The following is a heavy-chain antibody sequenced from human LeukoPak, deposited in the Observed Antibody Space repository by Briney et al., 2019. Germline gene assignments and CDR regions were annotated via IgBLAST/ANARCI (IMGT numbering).Heavy chain of an antibody. D-gene: IGHD6-13*01. Sequence: GGSLRVSCATFGFTFSTYWMSWVRQAPGNGPEWVANINQDGRTKYYVDSVRGRFTISRDNSKNTLYLQMDSLRAEDTAVYYCAKATYSSSWNLYFDYWGQGTLVTVSS. CDR1: GFTFSTYW. CDR2: INQDGRTK. CDR3: AKATYSSSWNLYFDY. V-gene: IGHV3-7*01. J-gene: IGHJ4*02.